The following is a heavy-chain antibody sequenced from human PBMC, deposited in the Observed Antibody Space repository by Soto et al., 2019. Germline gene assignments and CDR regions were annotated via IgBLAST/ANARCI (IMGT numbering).Heavy chain of an antibody. D-gene: IGHD2-2*01. V-gene: IGHV3-23*01. CDR2: ISGSGDST. CDR1: GFTFSSYA. J-gene: IGHJ2*01. Sequence: GGSLRLSCAASGFTFSSYAMSWVRQAPGKGLEWVSGISGSGDSTYYADSVKGWFTISRDNSKSTLYLQMNSLRADDTAVYYCAKSAGGYCSTTTCAGNFGYFDLWGRGTLVTVSS. CDR3: AKSAGGYCSTTTCAGNFGYFDL.